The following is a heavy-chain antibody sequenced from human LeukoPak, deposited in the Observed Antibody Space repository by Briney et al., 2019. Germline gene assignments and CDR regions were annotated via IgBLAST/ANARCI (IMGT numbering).Heavy chain of an antibody. CDR2: INPSGGST. D-gene: IGHD2-15*01. CDR3: ARELGYCSGGSCYKNYFDY. CDR1: GYTFTSHY. Sequence: ASVKVSCKASGYTFTSHYMHWVRRAPGQGLEWMGIINPSGGSTSYAQKFQGRVTMTRDTSTSTVYMELSSLRPEDTAVYYCARELGYCSGGSCYKNYFDYWGQGTLVTVSS. V-gene: IGHV1-46*01. J-gene: IGHJ4*02.